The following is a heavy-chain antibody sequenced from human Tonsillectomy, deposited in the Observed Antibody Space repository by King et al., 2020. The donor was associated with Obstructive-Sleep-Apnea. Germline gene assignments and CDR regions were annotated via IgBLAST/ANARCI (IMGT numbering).Heavy chain of an antibody. D-gene: IGHD2-15*01. CDR2: ISSSGRTI. Sequence: VQLVESGGGLVKPGGSLRLSCAASGFTFSDYYMSWIRQAPGKGLEWVSYISSSGRTIYYSNSVKGLLTISRDNAKKSLYLQMNSLRAEDTAVYYCSRAGEYCSGGSCYSISRYFQHWGQGTLVTVSS. J-gene: IGHJ1*01. CDR1: GFTFSDYY. V-gene: IGHV3-11*01. CDR3: SRAGEYCSGGSCYSISRYFQH.